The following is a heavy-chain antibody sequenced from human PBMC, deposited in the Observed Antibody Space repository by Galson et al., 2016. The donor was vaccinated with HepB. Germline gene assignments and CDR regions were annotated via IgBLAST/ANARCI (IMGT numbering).Heavy chain of an antibody. V-gene: IGHV4-4*02. Sequence: ETLSLTCEVSGGSLTSDKWWSWVRQSPGRGLEWIGDVFFGGATLFNPSLADRVSMSPDKSKNQFSLKMTSLTAADTALYYCTRRADYFAAFDVWGPGVAVIVSS. J-gene: IGHJ5*02. CDR3: TRRADYFAAFDV. CDR1: GGSLTSDKW. D-gene: IGHD2/OR15-2a*01. CDR2: VFFGGAT.